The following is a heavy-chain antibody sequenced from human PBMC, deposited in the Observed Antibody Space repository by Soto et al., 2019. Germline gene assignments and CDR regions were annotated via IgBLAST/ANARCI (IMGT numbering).Heavy chain of an antibody. V-gene: IGHV2-70*11. J-gene: IGHJ5*02. CDR3: ARIVDPILTTNKSDNWFDP. Sequence: SGPTLVNPTQTLTLTCTFSGFSLSTSGMCVSWIRQPPGKALEWLARIDWDDDKYYSTSLKTRLTISKDTSKNQVVLTMTNMDPVDTATYYCARIVDPILTTNKSDNWFDPWGQGTLVTVSS. CDR2: IDWDDDK. D-gene: IGHD1-1*01. CDR1: GFSLSTSGMC.